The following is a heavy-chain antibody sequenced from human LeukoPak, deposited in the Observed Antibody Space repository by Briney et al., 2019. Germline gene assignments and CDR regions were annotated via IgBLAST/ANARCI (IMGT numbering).Heavy chain of an antibody. Sequence: PGGSLRLSCAASGFTFSSYSMNWVRQAPGKGLEWVSSISSSSSCIYYADSVKGRFTISRDNAKNSLYLQMNSLRAEDTAVYYCARDYYGSGSNVGYYYYGMDVWGQGTTVTVSS. J-gene: IGHJ6*02. CDR1: GFTFSSYS. V-gene: IGHV3-21*01. D-gene: IGHD3-10*01. CDR2: ISSSSSCI. CDR3: ARDYYGSGSNVGYYYYGMDV.